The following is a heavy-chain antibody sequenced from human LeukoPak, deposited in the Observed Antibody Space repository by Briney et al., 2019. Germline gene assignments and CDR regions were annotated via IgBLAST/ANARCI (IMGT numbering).Heavy chain of an antibody. CDR1: GGSISSYY. V-gene: IGHV4-59*01. CDR3: ASNYYYSSAMAY. J-gene: IGHJ4*02. CDR2: IYYSGST. D-gene: IGHD3-22*01. Sequence: SETLSLTCTVSGGSISSYYWSWIRQPPGKGLEWIGYIYYSGSTNYNPSLKSRVTISVDTSKNQFSLKLSSVTAADTAVYYCASNYYYSSAMAYWGQGALVTVSS.